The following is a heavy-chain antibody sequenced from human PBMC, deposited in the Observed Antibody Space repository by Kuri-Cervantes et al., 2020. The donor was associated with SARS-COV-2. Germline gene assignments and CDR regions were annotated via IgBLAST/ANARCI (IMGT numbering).Heavy chain of an antibody. CDR1: GFTFSSYA. Sequence: GESLKISCAASGFTFSSYAMSWVRQAPGKGLEWVSDISGSGGSTYYADSAKGQFTISRDNSKNTLYLQMNSLRAEDTAVYYCAKVYYDFWSGYDNYYYYMDVWGKGTTVTVSS. D-gene: IGHD3-3*01. V-gene: IGHV3-23*01. CDR3: AKVYYDFWSGYDNYYYYMDV. J-gene: IGHJ6*03. CDR2: ISGSGGST.